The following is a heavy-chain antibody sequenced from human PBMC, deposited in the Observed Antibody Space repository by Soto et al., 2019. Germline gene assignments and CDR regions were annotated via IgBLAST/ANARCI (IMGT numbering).Heavy chain of an antibody. J-gene: IGHJ4*02. CDR2: ISKDGSNK. Sequence: QVQLVESGGGVVQPGTSLRLSCAASGFTFSSYAVHWVRQAPGKGLAWVAVISKDGSNKYYADSVKGRFTISRDNSKNALYLEMNRQRGEEPAMFYWARGGGYSSTPGDYWGQGTLVTVSS. CDR3: ARGGGYSSTPGDY. D-gene: IGHD6-13*01. V-gene: IGHV3-30-3*01. CDR1: GFTFSSYA.